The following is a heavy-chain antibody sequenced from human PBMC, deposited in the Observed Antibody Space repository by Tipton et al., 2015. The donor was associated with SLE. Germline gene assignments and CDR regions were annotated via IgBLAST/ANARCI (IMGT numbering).Heavy chain of an antibody. CDR3: ARRMVQGGDALDI. D-gene: IGHD3-10*01. J-gene: IGHJ3*02. V-gene: IGHV4-61*02. CDR1: GDSISSGTYY. Sequence: TLSLTCTVSGDSISSGTYYWNWIRQPAGKPLEWIGRVYYSGSTNYNPSLKSRVTLSPDTSKNQFSLKLTSVTAADTALYYCARRMVQGGDALDIWGLGTLVTVSS. CDR2: VYYSGST.